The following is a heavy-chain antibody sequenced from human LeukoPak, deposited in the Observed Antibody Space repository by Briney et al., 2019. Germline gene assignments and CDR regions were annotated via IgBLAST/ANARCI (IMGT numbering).Heavy chain of an antibody. CDR2: IIPVFGSA. V-gene: IGHV1-69*13. Sequence: ASVKVSCKASGGTFSSYGINWVRQAPGQGLEWMGGIIPVFGSATYAQKFRGRVTITADESTSTAYMELSSLRSEDTAVYYCAMQSATMVRGVHPYFDYWGQGTLVTVSS. CDR3: AMQSATMVRGVHPYFDY. CDR1: GGTFSSYG. J-gene: IGHJ4*02. D-gene: IGHD3-10*01.